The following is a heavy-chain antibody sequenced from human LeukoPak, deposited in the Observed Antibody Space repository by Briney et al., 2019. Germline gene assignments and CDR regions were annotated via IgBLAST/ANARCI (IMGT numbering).Heavy chain of an antibody. CDR2: IIPILGIA. V-gene: IGHV1-69*04. CDR1: GGTLSSYA. J-gene: IGHJ2*01. Sequence: SVKVSCKASGGTLSSYAISWVRQAPGQGLEWMGRIIPILGIANYAQKFQGRVTITADKSTSTAYMELSSLRSEDTAVYYCARDSEGINWYFDLWGRGTLVTVSS. D-gene: IGHD3-10*01. CDR3: ARDSEGINWYFDL.